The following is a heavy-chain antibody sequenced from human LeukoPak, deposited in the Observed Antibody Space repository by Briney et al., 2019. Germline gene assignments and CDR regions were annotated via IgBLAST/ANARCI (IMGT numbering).Heavy chain of an antibody. D-gene: IGHD1-26*01. J-gene: IGHJ4*02. CDR3: ARVGGSSYNY. Sequence: PGGSLRLSCTASGFTFRSFPMTWVRQAPGKGLEWVAVISYDGSNKYYADSVKGRFTISRDNPKNTLYLQMNSLRAEDTAVYYCARVGGSSYNYWGQGTLVTVSS. CDR2: ISYDGSNK. CDR1: GFTFRSFP. V-gene: IGHV3-30*14.